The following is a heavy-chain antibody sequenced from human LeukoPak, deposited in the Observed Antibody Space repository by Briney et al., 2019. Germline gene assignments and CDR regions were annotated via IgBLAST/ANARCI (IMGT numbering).Heavy chain of an antibody. Sequence: KPGGSLRLSCAASGFTFSNAWMSWVRQAPGKGLEWVGRIKSKTDGGTTDYAAPVKGRFTISRDDSKNTLYLQMNSLKTEDTAVYYCTTDDYGDLVFDYWGQGTPVTVSS. CDR1: GFTFSNAW. J-gene: IGHJ4*02. CDR2: IKSKTDGGTT. D-gene: IGHD4-17*01. CDR3: TTDDYGDLVFDY. V-gene: IGHV3-15*01.